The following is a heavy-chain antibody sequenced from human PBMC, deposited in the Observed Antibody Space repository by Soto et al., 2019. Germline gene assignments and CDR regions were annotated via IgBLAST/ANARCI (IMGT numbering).Heavy chain of an antibody. CDR3: ARTIAVAEHYFDY. V-gene: IGHV4-31*03. CDR2: IYYCGST. CDR1: GGSISSGGYY. D-gene: IGHD6-19*01. J-gene: IGHJ4*02. Sequence: SETLSLTCTVSGGSISSGGYYWSWIRQHPGKGLEWIGYIYYCGSTYYNPSLKSRVTISVDTSKNQFSLKLSSVTAADTAVYYCARTIAVAEHYFDYWGQGTLVTVSS.